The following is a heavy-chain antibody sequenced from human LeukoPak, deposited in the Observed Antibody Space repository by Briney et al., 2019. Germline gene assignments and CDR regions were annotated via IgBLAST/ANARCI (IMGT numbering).Heavy chain of an antibody. CDR3: ARERDSYYDSGSRNWYFDL. CDR2: IRDDGSNK. Sequence: PGGSLRLSCAASGFPFSSYGMHWVRQAPGKGLEWVAFIRDDGSNKYYADSVKGRLTISRDNAKNSLYLQMNSLRAEDTAVYYCARERDSYYDSGSRNWYFDLWGRGTLVTVSS. D-gene: IGHD3-10*01. CDR1: GFPFSSYG. V-gene: IGHV3-30*02. J-gene: IGHJ2*01.